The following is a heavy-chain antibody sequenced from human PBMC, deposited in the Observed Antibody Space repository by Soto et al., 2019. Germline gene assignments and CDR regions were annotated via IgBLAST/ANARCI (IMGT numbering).Heavy chain of an antibody. Sequence: GGSLRLPCEASGFTFSTYAMSWVRQAPGKGLQWISTITNSGKHTYYADSVKGRFTISRDTSTNTLYLEMNNLRAEDTAVYYCASLEWESSGYADYWGQGTCVTVSS. J-gene: IGHJ4*02. D-gene: IGHD5-12*01. CDR3: ASLEWESSGYADY. V-gene: IGHV3-23*05. CDR1: GFTFSTYA. CDR2: ITNSGKHT.